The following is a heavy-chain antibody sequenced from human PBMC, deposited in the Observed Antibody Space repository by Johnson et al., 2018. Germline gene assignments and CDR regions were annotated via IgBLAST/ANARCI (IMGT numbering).Heavy chain of an antibody. Sequence: VQLVESGGGLVQPGGSXRLSCAASGFTFSRSWMSWVRQAPGKGLAWVASIKQDGSETYHVDSVKGRFTISRDNAKNFLYLQMSSLRADDTAVYYCAKDRTGNWHGHFQYWGQGTLVTVSS. CDR2: IKQDGSET. D-gene: IGHD5-24*01. V-gene: IGHV3-7*01. J-gene: IGHJ1*01. CDR3: AKDRTGNWHGHFQY. CDR1: GFTFSRSW.